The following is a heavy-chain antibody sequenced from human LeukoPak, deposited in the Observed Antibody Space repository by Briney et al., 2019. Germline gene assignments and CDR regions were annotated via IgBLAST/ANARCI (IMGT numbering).Heavy chain of an antibody. J-gene: IGHJ6*02. D-gene: IGHD3-10*01. V-gene: IGHV4-34*01. Sequence: PSETLSLTCAVYGGSFSGYYWSWIRQPPGKGLEWIGEINHSGSTNYNPSLKSRVTISVDTSKNQFSLKLSSVTAADTAVYYCARGPLITMVRGVRYYYYGMDVWGQGTTVTVSS. CDR3: ARGPLITMVRGVRYYYYGMDV. CDR2: INHSGST. CDR1: GGSFSGYY.